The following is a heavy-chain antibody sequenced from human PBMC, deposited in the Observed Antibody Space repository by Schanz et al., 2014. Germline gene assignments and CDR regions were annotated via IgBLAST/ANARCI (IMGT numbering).Heavy chain of an antibody. J-gene: IGHJ4*02. D-gene: IGHD6-19*01. CDR2: IKSKTDGGTT. CDR1: GFTFSDAW. CDR3: TTYCDGGCAIDN. Sequence: EVQLVESGGGLVKPGGSLRLSCAASGFTFSDAWMTWVRQAPGKGLEWFGRIKSKTDGGTTDYAAPVKGRFTISRDDSKNTLFLQMNSLKTEDTAVYYCTTYCDGGCAIDNWGQGALVTVSA. V-gene: IGHV3-15*01.